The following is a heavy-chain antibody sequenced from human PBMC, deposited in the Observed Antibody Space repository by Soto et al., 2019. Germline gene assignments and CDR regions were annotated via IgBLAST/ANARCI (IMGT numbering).Heavy chain of an antibody. V-gene: IGHV3-33*01. CDR1: GFTFSTCG. CDR3: ASEQIGVAGSTYDY. J-gene: IGHJ4*02. Sequence: QVQLVESGGGVVQPGTSLRLSCAASGFTFSTCGMHWVRQAPGKGLDWVALIWYDGSRTHYAESVKGRFTISRDNSRNTLLLQTNSRSVEDTAVYYCASEQIGVAGSTYDYWGPGTLVTVSS. D-gene: IGHD6-19*01. CDR2: IWYDGSRT.